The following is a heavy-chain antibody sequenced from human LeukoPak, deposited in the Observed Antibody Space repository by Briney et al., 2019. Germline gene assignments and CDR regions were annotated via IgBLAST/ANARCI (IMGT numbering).Heavy chain of an antibody. D-gene: IGHD6-13*01. CDR2: ISGSGGTT. J-gene: IGHJ4*02. Sequence: GGSLRLSCAASGFTFAKYAMTWVRQAPGKGLEWVSGISGSGGTTYHADSVKGRFTISRDNTKNTLYLQMNNLGVEDTAVYYCTKVRSGSSNWALRVFDYWGQGALVTVSS. V-gene: IGHV3-23*01. CDR3: TKVRSGSSNWALRVFDY. CDR1: GFTFAKYA.